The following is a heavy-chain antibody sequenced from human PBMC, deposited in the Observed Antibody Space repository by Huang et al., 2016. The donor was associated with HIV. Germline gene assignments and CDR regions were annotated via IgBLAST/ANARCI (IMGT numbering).Heavy chain of an antibody. Sequence: QVQLVQSGAEVKKPGSSVEVSCKASGVSFSNHVVSWVRQGPGQVLGWVGWSIPLCGTTNYAQTSQGRFTITAYESTGTAYLELSSLRSEDTAVYFCARESNIVVVPHTIKFFDYWGQGTLVTVSS. J-gene: IGHJ4*02. CDR3: ARESNIVVVPHTIKFFDY. CDR2: SIPLCGTT. D-gene: IGHD2-2*01. V-gene: IGHV1-69*01. CDR1: GVSFSNHV.